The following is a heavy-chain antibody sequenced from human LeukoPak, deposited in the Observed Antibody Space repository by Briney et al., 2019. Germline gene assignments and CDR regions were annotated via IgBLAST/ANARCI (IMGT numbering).Heavy chain of an antibody. D-gene: IGHD6-19*01. CDR3: TTGTAVAGIFDY. Sequence: PGGSLRLSCAASGFTFSNAWMSWVRQAPGKGLEWVGRIKSKTDGGTTDYAAPVKGRFTISRDDSKNTLYLQMNSLKTEDTAVYYCTTGTAVAGIFDYWGQGTLVTVSS. CDR1: GFTFSNAW. J-gene: IGHJ4*02. V-gene: IGHV3-15*01. CDR2: IKSKTDGGTT.